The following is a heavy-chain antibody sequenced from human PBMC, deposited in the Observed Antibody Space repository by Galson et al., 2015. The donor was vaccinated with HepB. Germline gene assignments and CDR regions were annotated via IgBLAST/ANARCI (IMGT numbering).Heavy chain of an antibody. CDR3: ATTKFGSGAYWTFDI. CDR2: IRTDGATI. V-gene: IGHV3-48*04. Sequence: FLRLSCAASDSTFSSYTMNWVRPTPGKGLQWVSYIRTDGATIQYADSVKGRFTIARDNAKNTMWLQMNSLRAEDTAVYYCATTKFGSGAYWTFDIWGQRTLVTVSS. CDR1: DSTFSSYT. D-gene: IGHD4/OR15-4a*01. J-gene: IGHJ3*02.